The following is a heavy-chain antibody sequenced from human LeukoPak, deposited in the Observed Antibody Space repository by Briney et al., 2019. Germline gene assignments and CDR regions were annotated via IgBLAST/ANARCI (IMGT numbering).Heavy chain of an antibody. CDR3: ATKGKDSSFDY. CDR1: GGSISGGSYY. D-gene: IGHD6-13*01. CDR2: IYTSGST. J-gene: IGHJ4*02. Sequence: SQTLSLTCTVSGGSISGGSYYWSWIRQPAGKGLEWIGRIYTSGSTNYNPSLKSRVTISVDTSKNQFSLKLSSVTAADTAVYYCATKGKDSSFDYWGQGTLVTVSS. V-gene: IGHV4-61*02.